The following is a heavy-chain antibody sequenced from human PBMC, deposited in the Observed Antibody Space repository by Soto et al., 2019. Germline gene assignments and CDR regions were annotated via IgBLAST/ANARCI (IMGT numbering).Heavy chain of an antibody. CDR1: GGSISSYY. Sequence: PSETLSLTCTVSGGSISSYYWIWIRQPPGKGLEWIGYISYSGSTNYNPSLKSRPTISVDTSKNQFSLKLRSVTAADTAVYYCARRDRSGFSYWLDTWGQGTLVTVSS. D-gene: IGHD3-22*01. CDR3: ARRDRSGFSYWLDT. CDR2: ISYSGST. J-gene: IGHJ5*02. V-gene: IGHV4-59*01.